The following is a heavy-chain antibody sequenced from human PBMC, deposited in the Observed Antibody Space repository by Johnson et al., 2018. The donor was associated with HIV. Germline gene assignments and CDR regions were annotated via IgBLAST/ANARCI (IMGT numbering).Heavy chain of an antibody. D-gene: IGHD1-26*01. J-gene: IGHJ3*01. CDR1: GFTFSDYY. CDR3: TRGSFTDDAFDV. V-gene: IGHV3-11*04. Sequence: QVQLVESGGGLVKPGGSLRLSCAASGFTFSDYYMSWIRQAPGKGLEWVSYISSSGSTKYYVDSVKGRFTISRDNSKNTLYLQMNSLRAEDTAVYYCTRGSFTDDAFDVWGLGTMVTVSS. CDR2: ISSSGSTK.